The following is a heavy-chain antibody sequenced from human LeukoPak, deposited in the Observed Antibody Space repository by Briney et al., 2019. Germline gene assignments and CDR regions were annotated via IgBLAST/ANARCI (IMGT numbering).Heavy chain of an antibody. CDR3: ARAPPYSSSWPLDY. D-gene: IGHD6-13*01. J-gene: IGHJ4*02. V-gene: IGHV3-53*01. Sequence: GGSLRLSCAASGFTVSSNYMSWVRQAPGKGLDCVSVIYSGGTTYYADSVKGRFTISRDKSKNTLYLHMNSLRAEDTAVYYCARAPPYSSSWPLDYWGQGTLVTVSS. CDR2: IYSGGTT. CDR1: GFTVSSNY.